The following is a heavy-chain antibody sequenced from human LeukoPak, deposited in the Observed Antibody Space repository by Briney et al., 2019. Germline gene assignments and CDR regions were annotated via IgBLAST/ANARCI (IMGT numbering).Heavy chain of an antibody. CDR1: GFTFSSYG. Sequence: GGSLRLSCAASGFTFSSYGMHWVRQAPGKGLEWVAFIRYDGSNKYYADSVKGRFTISRDNSKNTLYLQMNSLRAEDTAVYYCAKLPIYYYDSSGYYAPFDYWGQGTLVTVSS. J-gene: IGHJ4*02. D-gene: IGHD3-22*01. V-gene: IGHV3-30*02. CDR2: IRYDGSNK. CDR3: AKLPIYYYDSSGYYAPFDY.